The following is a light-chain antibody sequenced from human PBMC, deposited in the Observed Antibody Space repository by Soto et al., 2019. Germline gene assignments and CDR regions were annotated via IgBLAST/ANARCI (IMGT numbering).Light chain of an antibody. CDR3: SSYAGSDNVV. CDR1: SSDVGVYNY. V-gene: IGLV2-8*01. Sequence: QSALTQPPSASGSPGQSVTISCTGTSSDVGVYNYVSWYQQHPGKAPKLMIYDVSKRPSGVPDRFSGSKSGNTASLTVSGLQAEDEADYYCSSYAGSDNVVFGGGTKVTVL. J-gene: IGLJ2*01. CDR2: DVS.